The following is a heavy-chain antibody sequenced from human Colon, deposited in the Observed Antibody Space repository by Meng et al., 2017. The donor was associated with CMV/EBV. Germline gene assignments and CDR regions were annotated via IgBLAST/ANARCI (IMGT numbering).Heavy chain of an antibody. CDR3: ARAQRESFQY. CDR1: HLTFPRDG. Sequence: LSCFAPHLTFPRDGLRWLRHGPGKGLGWMAVISSDGACTNYAASVKSRFTISRDVSKNTLYVQMDSMRGEDTAMYYCARAQRESFQYWGQGTLVTVSS. J-gene: IGHJ4*02. V-gene: IGHV3-30*03. CDR2: ISSDGACT. D-gene: IGHD5-24*01.